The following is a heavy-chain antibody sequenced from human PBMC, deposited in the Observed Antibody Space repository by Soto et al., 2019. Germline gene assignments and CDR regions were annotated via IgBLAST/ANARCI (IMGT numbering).Heavy chain of an antibody. Sequence: GSLRLSCAASGFTFSGYWMSWVRQAPGKGLEWVASIKEDGSEKYYLDSVKGRCSISRDNAKNSLYLQMNSLRAEDTAVYYCTSGGKNYFDNWGQGTLVTVS. V-gene: IGHV3-7*05. CDR3: TSGGKNYFDN. J-gene: IGHJ4*02. CDR2: IKEDGSEK. CDR1: GFTFSGYW.